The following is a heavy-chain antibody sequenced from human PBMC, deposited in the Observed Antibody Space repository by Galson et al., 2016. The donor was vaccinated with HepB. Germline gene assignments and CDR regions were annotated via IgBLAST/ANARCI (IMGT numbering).Heavy chain of an antibody. CDR3: VKDRGWGYTSNAFDI. CDR1: GFTVSSKY. J-gene: IGHJ3*02. V-gene: IGHV3-64D*06. CDR2: ISDNGGST. Sequence: SLRLSCAASGFTVSSKYMSWVRQAPGKGLESVSAISDNGGSTYYADSVKGRFTISRDNSKNTLYLRMSSLRAEDTAVYYCVKDRGWGYTSNAFDIWGQGTMVTVSS. D-gene: IGHD1-1*01.